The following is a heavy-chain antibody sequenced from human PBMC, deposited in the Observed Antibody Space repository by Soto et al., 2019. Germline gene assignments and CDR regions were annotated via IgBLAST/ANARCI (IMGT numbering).Heavy chain of an antibody. CDR2: INHSGST. J-gene: IGHJ6*04. CDR1: GGSFSGYY. Sequence: PSETLSLTCAVYGGSFSGYYWSWIRQSPGKGLEWIGEINHSGSTNYNPSLKSRVTISVDASKNQFSLDLNSVTAADTAVYYCASPSITTRRATRGLSDVWGKGTTVTVSS. V-gene: IGHV4-34*01. CDR3: ASPSITTRRATRGLSDV. D-gene: IGHD3-22*01.